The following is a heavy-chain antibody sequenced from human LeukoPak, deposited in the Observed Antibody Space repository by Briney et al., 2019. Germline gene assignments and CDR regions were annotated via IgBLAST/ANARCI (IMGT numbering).Heavy chain of an antibody. CDR1: GYTFTSYD. D-gene: IGHD2-2*01. Sequence: ASVKVSCKASGYTFTSYDINRVRQATGQGLEWMGWMNPNSGNTGYAQKFQGRVTITRNTSISTAYMELSRLRSEDTAVYYCARAAGPLQSRGLAWGQGTLVTVSS. CDR3: ARAAGPLQSRGLA. CDR2: MNPNSGNT. J-gene: IGHJ5*02. V-gene: IGHV1-8*03.